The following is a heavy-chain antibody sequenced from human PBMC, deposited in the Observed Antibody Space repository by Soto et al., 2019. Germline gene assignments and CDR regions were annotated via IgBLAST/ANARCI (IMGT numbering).Heavy chain of an antibody. V-gene: IGHV4-59*01. D-gene: IGHD6-19*01. J-gene: IGHJ4*02. Sequence: QVQLQESGPGLVKPSETLSLTCTVSGGSISSYYWSWIRQPPGKGLEWIGYIDYSGSTNYNPSLKSRVTISVDTSKNQFSLKLSSVTAADTAVYYCARGPYDQWLVYHFDSWGQGTLVTVSS. CDR3: ARGPYDQWLVYHFDS. CDR1: GGSISSYY. CDR2: IDYSGST.